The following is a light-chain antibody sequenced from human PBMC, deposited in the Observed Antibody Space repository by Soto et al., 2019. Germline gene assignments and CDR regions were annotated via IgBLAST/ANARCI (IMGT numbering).Light chain of an antibody. CDR1: ESVSSNY. V-gene: IGKV3-20*01. J-gene: IGKJ2*01. CDR3: QQYGDSPPYT. Sequence: EIVLTQSPGTLSLSPGEGATLSCRASESVSSNYLAWYQQKPGQAPRLLIYGASNRATGIPDRFSGSGSGTDFTLTISRLEPEDFAVYYCQQYGDSPPYTFGQGTKLEIK. CDR2: GAS.